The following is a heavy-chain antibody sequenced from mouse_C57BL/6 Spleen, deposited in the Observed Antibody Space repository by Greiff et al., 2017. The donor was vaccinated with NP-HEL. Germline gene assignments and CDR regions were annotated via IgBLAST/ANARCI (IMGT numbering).Heavy chain of an antibody. D-gene: IGHD1-1*01. V-gene: IGHV1-50*01. CDR3: ARSRYYYGSRRYFDV. Sequence: QVQLQQPGAELVKPGASVKLSCKASGYTFTSYWMQWVKQRPGQGLEWIGEIDPSDSYTNYNQKFKGKATLTVDTSSSTAYMQLSSLTSEDSAVYYCARSRYYYGSRRYFDVWGTGTTVTVSS. CDR1: GYTFTSYW. CDR2: IDPSDSYT. J-gene: IGHJ1*03.